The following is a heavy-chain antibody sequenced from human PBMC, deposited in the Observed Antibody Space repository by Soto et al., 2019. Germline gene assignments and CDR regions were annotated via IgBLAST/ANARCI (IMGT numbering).Heavy chain of an antibody. CDR3: AREITENWFDP. CDR2: INHSGST. D-gene: IGHD1-20*01. J-gene: IGHJ5*02. V-gene: IGHV4-34*01. Sequence: SETLSLTCAVYGGSFSGYYWSWIRQPPGKGLEWIGEINHSGSTNYNPSLKSRVTISVDTSKNQFSLKLSSVTAADTAVYYCAREITENWFDPWGQGTLVTVS. CDR1: GGSFSGYY.